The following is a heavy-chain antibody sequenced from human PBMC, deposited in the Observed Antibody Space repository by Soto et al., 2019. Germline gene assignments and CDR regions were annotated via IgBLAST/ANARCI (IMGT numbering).Heavy chain of an antibody. Sequence: PSETLSLTCTVSGGSISSSRYNWDWIRQPPGKGPEWIGSLAVDGKTYCSPSLKSRVTISVDTSKNHFSLNLTSVTAADTAVYYCARHVQWLAWGQGILVTVSS. J-gene: IGHJ5*02. V-gene: IGHV4-39*01. CDR1: GGSISSSRYN. CDR3: ARHVQWLA. CDR2: LAVDGKT. D-gene: IGHD6-19*01.